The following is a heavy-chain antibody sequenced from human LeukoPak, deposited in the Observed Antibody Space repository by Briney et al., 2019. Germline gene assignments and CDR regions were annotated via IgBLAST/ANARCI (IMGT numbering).Heavy chain of an antibody. CDR1: GLTFSDHC. D-gene: IGHD7-27*01. CDR2: ITSSGDSV. V-gene: IGHV3-11*01. Sequence: GGSLRLSCAASGLTFSDHCMTWIRQAPGKGPEWVSYITSSGDSVSYADSVKGRFTISRDNAKNSLYLQMNSLRAEDTAVYYCGRGHWGLDYWGQGTLVTVSS. J-gene: IGHJ4*02. CDR3: GRGHWGLDY.